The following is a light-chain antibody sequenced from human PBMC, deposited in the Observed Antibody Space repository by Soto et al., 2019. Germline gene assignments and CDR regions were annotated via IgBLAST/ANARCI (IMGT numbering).Light chain of an antibody. V-gene: IGLV1-47*02. CDR2: SNN. J-gene: IGLJ2*01. Sequence: QSVLTQPPSASGTPGQRVTISCSGSSSNIGSNYVYWYQQLPGTAPKLLIYSNNQRPSGVPDRFSGSKSGTSASLAISGLRSEDEADYYCRSFTSKSTLIFGGGTKLTVL. CDR1: SSNIGSNY. CDR3: RSFTSKSTLI.